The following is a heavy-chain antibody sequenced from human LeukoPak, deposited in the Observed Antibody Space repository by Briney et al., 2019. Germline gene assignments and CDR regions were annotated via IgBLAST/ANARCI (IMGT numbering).Heavy chain of an antibody. CDR3: AKGLSSSNFYYYYYYYMDV. CDR2: ISGSGGRT. D-gene: IGHD2-2*01. J-gene: IGHJ6*03. Sequence: PGGSLRLSCAASGFTFSSYGMSWVRQAPGKGLEWVSDISGSGGRTYYVDSVKGRFTISRDNSKNTLYLQMNSLRAEDTAVYYCAKGLSSSNFYYYYYYYMDVWGKGTTVTVSS. V-gene: IGHV3-23*01. CDR1: GFTFSSYG.